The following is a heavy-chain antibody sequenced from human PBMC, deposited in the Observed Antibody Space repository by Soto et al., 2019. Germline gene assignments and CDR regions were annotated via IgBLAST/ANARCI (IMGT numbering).Heavy chain of an antibody. D-gene: IGHD6-13*01. V-gene: IGHV4-59*01. Sequence: PSETLSLTCTVSGGSISSNYWTWIRQPPGKGLEWIGYVYNSGSTNYNPSLKSRVTISEDTSKSQFSLRVNSMTAADTAVYYCARYRREAVAGYTLDNWGQGILVTVSS. J-gene: IGHJ4*02. CDR3: ARYRREAVAGYTLDN. CDR2: VYNSGST. CDR1: GGSISSNY.